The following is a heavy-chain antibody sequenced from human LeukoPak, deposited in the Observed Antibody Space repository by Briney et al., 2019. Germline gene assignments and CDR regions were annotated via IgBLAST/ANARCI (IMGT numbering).Heavy chain of an antibody. D-gene: IGHD3-9*01. CDR3: ARSLGYFDGLLLDV. Sequence: GGSLRLSCAASGFTFSSYAMHWVRQAPGKGLEWVAVISYDGSNKYYADSVKGRFTISRDNSKNTLYLQMNSLRAEDTAVYYCARSLGYFDGLLLDVWGKGTTVTVSS. V-gene: IGHV3-30-3*01. CDR2: ISYDGSNK. J-gene: IGHJ6*04. CDR1: GFTFSSYA.